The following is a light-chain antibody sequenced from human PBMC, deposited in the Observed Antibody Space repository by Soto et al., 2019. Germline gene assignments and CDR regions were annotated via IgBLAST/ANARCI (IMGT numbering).Light chain of an antibody. V-gene: IGLV6-57*02. CDR1: SGSIASGY. CDR3: QSSDGNNMV. Sequence: NFMLTQPHSVSESPGKTVTISGTGSSGSIASGYVQWYQQRPGSAPTTLIYEDNQRPAGVPARFSGSIDSSSNSASLTISGLRPEDEADYYCQSSDGNNMVFGGGTKLTVL. CDR2: EDN. J-gene: IGLJ2*01.